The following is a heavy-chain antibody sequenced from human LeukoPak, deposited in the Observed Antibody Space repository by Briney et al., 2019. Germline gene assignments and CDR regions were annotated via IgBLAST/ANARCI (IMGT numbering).Heavy chain of an antibody. Sequence: GGSLRLSCTASGFTFSNYAMTWVRQAPGKGLEWVSAISGSGGSTYYADSVKGRFTISRDSSKNTLYLQMNSLRAEDTAVYYCAKGGPLRQVPFDYWGQGTLVTVSS. CDR2: ISGSGGST. J-gene: IGHJ4*02. D-gene: IGHD3-10*01. CDR3: AKGGPLRQVPFDY. CDR1: GFTFSNYA. V-gene: IGHV3-23*01.